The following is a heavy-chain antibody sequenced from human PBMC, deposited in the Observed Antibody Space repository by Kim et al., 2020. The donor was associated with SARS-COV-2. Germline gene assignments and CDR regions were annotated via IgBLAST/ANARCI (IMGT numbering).Heavy chain of an antibody. V-gene: IGHV1-69*13. CDR3: ARVRGVGLGDVVPYFDY. CDR1: GGTFSSYA. J-gene: IGHJ4*02. Sequence: SVKVSCKASGGTFSSYAISWVRQAPGQGLEWMGGIIPIFGTANYAQKFQGRVTITADESTSTAYMELSSLRSEDTAVYYCARVRGVGLGDVVPYFDYWGQGTLVTVSS. CDR2: IIPIFGTA. D-gene: IGHD3-16*01.